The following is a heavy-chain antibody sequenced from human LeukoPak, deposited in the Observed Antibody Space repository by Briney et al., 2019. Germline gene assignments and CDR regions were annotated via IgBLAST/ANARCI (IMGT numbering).Heavy chain of an antibody. CDR3: ARDYDSSGYYYVPSSY. V-gene: IGHV1-8*01. J-gene: IGHJ4*02. Sequence: ASVKVSCNASGYTFPSYDINWVRQATGQGLEWMGWMNPNSGNTGYAQKFQGRVTMTRNTSISTAYMELGSLRSEDTAVYYCARDYDSSGYYYVPSSYWGQGTLVTVSS. D-gene: IGHD3-22*01. CDR1: GYTFPSYD. CDR2: MNPNSGNT.